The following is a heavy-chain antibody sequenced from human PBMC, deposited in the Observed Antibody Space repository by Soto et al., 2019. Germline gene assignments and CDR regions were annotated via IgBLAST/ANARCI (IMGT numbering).Heavy chain of an antibody. CDR1: GFTFSSYW. CDR3: ARDRGRQFDI. Sequence: PGGSLRLSCAASGFTFSSYWMEWVRQAPGEGLVWVSQISNDGTTTEYEDFVKGRFTVSRENAKNTVHLQMNRLRAEDPAVYYCARDRGRQFDIWGQGTVVSV. CDR2: ISNDGTTT. J-gene: IGHJ3*02. V-gene: IGHV3-74*01.